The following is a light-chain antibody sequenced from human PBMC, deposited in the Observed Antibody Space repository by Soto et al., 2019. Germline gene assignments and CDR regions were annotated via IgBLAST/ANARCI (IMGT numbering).Light chain of an antibody. Sequence: DIQMTQSPPSLSASAGAIVTITRRASQNIGDYLSWYQQRPGKAPKLHIYSTSILHSAASSRFSGSGSGTEFSLTISNLQPDDRATYYCQQYENYWTFGQGTKVDIK. V-gene: IGKV1-5*01. J-gene: IGKJ1*01. CDR1: QNIGDY. CDR2: STS. CDR3: QQYENYWT.